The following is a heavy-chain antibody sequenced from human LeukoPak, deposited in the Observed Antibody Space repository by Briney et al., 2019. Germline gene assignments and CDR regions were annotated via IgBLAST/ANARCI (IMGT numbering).Heavy chain of an antibody. CDR1: GLTFGRYW. D-gene: IGHD2-8*02. V-gene: IGHV3-7*03. Sequence: GGSLRLSCAASGLTFGRYWLTWVRQAPGKGLEWVANINQDGSESNYVDSVKGRFTISRDNAKSSLYLQMDSVKDEDTAVYHCVSRDCPADPCFPSPFNCFAHWGQGSLVTVSS. CDR3: VSRDCPADPCFPSPFNCFAH. CDR2: INQDGSES. J-gene: IGHJ4*02.